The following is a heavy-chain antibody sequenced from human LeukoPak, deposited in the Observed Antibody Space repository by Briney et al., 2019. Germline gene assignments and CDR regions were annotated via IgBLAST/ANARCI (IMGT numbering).Heavy chain of an antibody. CDR1: EFTFSSYD. CDR2: ISYDGSNK. J-gene: IGHJ4*02. D-gene: IGHD1/OR15-1a*01. Sequence: GGSLRLSCAASEFTFSSYDMHWVRQAPGKGLEWVAVISYDGSNKNYADSVKGRFTISRDNSKNTLYLQMNSLRAEDTAVYYCAKDKALRTKYYFDYWGQGTLVTVSS. V-gene: IGHV3-30*18. CDR3: AKDKALRTKYYFDY.